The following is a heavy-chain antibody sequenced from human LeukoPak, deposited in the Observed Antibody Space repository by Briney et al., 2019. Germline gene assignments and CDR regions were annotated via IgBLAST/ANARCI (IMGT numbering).Heavy chain of an antibody. V-gene: IGHV3-48*03. D-gene: IGHD6-19*01. Sequence: PGGSLRLSCAVSGFPFSVYETNWVRQAPGKGLEWVSNIGSSGAIRHYADSVKGRFSISRDNAENSLFLQMNSLRVEDTGIYYCALLAVASDFDYWGQGALVTVSS. CDR1: GFPFSVYE. J-gene: IGHJ4*02. CDR3: ALLAVASDFDY. CDR2: IGSSGAIR.